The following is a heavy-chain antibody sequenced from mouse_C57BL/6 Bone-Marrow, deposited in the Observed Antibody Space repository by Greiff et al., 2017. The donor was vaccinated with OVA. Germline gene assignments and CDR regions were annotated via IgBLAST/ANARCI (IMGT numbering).Heavy chain of an antibody. CDR2: ITPGSGGT. Sequence: QVHVKQSGAELVRPGTSVKVSCKASGYAFTNYLIEWVKQRPGQGLEWIGMITPGSGGTNYNEKFKGKATLTADKSSSTAYMQLSSLTSEDSAVYFCARTSLLVYAMDYWGQGTSVTVSS. CDR1: GYAFTNYL. J-gene: IGHJ4*01. V-gene: IGHV1-54*01. CDR3: ARTSLLVYAMDY. D-gene: IGHD2-1*01.